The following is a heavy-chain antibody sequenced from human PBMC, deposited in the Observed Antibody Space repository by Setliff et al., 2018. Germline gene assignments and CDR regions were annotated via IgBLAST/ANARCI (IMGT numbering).Heavy chain of an antibody. V-gene: IGHV4-30-4*08. J-gene: IGHJ6*02. Sequence: SETLSLTCTVSGGSISSGDYYWSWIRQPPGKGLEWIGYIYYSGSTYYNPSLKSRVTTSVDTSKNQFPLKLSSVTAADTAVYYCARGGEGALGIPYYGMDVWGQGTTVTVSS. D-gene: IGHD2-21*01. CDR1: GGSISSGDYY. CDR2: IYYSGST. CDR3: ARGGEGALGIPYYGMDV.